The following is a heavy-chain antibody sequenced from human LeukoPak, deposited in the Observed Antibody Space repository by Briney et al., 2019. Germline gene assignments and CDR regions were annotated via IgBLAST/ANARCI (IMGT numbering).Heavy chain of an antibody. Sequence: SQTLSLTCTVSGGSISSGGYYWSWIRQHPGKGLEWIGYIYYSGSTYYNPSLKSRVTISVDTSKNQFSLKLSSVTAADTAVYYCARVFVSWVWSGYYDGWFDPWGQGTLVTASS. CDR2: IYYSGST. J-gene: IGHJ5*02. CDR1: GGSISSGGYY. CDR3: ARVFVSWVWSGYYDGWFDP. D-gene: IGHD3-3*01. V-gene: IGHV4-31*03.